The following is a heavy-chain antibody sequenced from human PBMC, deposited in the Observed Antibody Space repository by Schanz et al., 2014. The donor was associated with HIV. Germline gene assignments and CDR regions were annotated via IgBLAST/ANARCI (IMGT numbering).Heavy chain of an antibody. CDR2: ISGGGAGT. CDR3: AKPEYDSRGNSQSHFDS. V-gene: IGHV3-23*01. D-gene: IGHD3-22*01. Sequence: EVQLLESGGGLVQPGGSLRLSCAASGFTFSSYAMTWVRQAPGKGLDWVSAISGGGAGTYYADSVKGRLTISRDNSKNTLYLQMTTLRTEDTAVYYCAKPEYDSRGNSQSHFDSWGQGTLVTVSS. J-gene: IGHJ4*02. CDR1: GFTFSSYA.